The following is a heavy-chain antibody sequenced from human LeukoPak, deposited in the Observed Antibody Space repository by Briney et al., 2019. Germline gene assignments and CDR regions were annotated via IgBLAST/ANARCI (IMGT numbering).Heavy chain of an antibody. CDR1: GGTFSSYA. D-gene: IGHD5-12*01. CDR2: IIPIFGTA. J-gene: IGHJ4*02. V-gene: IGHV1-69*05. Sequence: EASVKVSCKASGGTFSSYAISWVRQAPGQGLEWMGGIIPIFGTANYAQKFQGRVTITTDESTSTAYMELSSLRSEDTAVYYCARGEKGATPDLDYWGQGTLVTVSS. CDR3: ARGEKGATPDLDY.